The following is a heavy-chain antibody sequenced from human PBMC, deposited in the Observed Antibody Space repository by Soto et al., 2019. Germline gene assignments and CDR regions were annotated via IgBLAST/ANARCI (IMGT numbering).Heavy chain of an antibody. CDR1: KCTFSNYS. V-gene: IGHV3-21*01. J-gene: IGHJ6*02. Sequence: EVQLVDSGGGLVKPGGSLRLSCAASKCTFSNYSMNWVRQAPGKGLEWVSSISDSSYSSSSYIYYADSVKGRFTISRDNAKNSLYLQMNSLRAEDTAVYYCARLYCSGGTCYSGYSGMDVWGQGTTVTVSS. D-gene: IGHD2-15*01. CDR2: ISDSSYSSSSYI. CDR3: ARLYCSGGTCYSGYSGMDV.